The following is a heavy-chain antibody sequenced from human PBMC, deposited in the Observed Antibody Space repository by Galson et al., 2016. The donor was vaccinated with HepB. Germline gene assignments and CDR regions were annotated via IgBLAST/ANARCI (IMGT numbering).Heavy chain of an antibody. CDR2: TFYRSTWEN. Sequence: CAISGDSVYNNGAAWVWIRQSPSRGLEWLGRTFYRSTWENHYAGSVKNRITISPDTSRNQFSLTADDTAIYYCVQGSTAPAVWGKGTTVTVSS. V-gene: IGHV6-1*01. CDR1: GDSVYNNGAA. J-gene: IGHJ6*04. CDR3: APAV. D-gene: IGHD2-21*01.